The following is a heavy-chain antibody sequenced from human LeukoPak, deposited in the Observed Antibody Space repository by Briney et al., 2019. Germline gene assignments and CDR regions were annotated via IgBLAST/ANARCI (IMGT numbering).Heavy chain of an antibody. J-gene: IGHJ3*02. CDR3: ANQQWLLNHAFDI. CDR1: GGSISSYY. V-gene: IGHV4-59*01. D-gene: IGHD6-19*01. Sequence: PSETLSLTCTVSGGSISSYYWSWIRQPPGKGLEWIGYIYYSGSTNYNPSLKSRVTISVDTSKNQFSLKLSSVTAADTAVYYCANQQWLLNHAFDIWGQGTMVTVSS. CDR2: IYYSGST.